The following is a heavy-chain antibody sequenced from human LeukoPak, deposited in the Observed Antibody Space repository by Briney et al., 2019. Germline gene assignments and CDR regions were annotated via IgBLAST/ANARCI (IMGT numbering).Heavy chain of an antibody. D-gene: IGHD3-22*01. CDR3: ASMAHYDSSGYQLQNDY. CDR2: INPSGGST. J-gene: IGHJ4*02. Sequence: ASVKVSCKASGYTFTSYYMHWVRQAPGQGLEWMGIINPSGGSTNYAQKFQGRVTITADKSTSTAYMELSSLRSEDTAVYYCASMAHYDSSGYQLQNDYWGQGTLVTVSS. V-gene: IGHV1-46*01. CDR1: GYTFTSYY.